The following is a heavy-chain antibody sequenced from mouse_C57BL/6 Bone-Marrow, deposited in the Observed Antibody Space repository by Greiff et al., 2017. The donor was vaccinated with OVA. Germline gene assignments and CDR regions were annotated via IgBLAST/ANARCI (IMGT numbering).Heavy chain of an antibody. V-gene: IGHV5-9*01. CDR3: ARHYYGSSYVCYFDY. D-gene: IGHD1-1*01. J-gene: IGHJ2*01. CDR2: ISGGGGNT. CDR1: GFTFSSYT. Sequence: EVKLVESGGGLVKPGGSLKLSCAASGFTFSSYTMSWVRRTPEKRLEWVATISGGGGNTYYPDSVKGRFTISRDNAKNTLYLQMSSLRSEDTALYYCARHYYGSSYVCYFDYWGQGTTLTVSS.